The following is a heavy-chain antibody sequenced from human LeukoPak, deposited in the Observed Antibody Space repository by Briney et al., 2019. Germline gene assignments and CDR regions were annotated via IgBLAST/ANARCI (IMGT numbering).Heavy chain of an antibody. Sequence: GGSLRLSCAASGFTFNSYWIYWVRQAPGKRLVWVSGINSDGSGTSDADFVKGGFTISRDNSKNTLYLQMDSLRAEDTAMYYCARDRLTNDAFDIWGQGTMVTVSS. D-gene: IGHD4-11*01. J-gene: IGHJ3*02. CDR2: INSDGSGT. V-gene: IGHV3-74*01. CDR3: ARDRLTNDAFDI. CDR1: GFTFNSYW.